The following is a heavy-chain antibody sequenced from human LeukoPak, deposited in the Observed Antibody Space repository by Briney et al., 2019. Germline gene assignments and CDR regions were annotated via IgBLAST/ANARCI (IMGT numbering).Heavy chain of an antibody. D-gene: IGHD6-13*01. CDR3: ARGGMSSSWPYYYYMDV. CDR2: IYYSGST. V-gene: IGHV4-59*01. Sequence: PSETLSLTCTVSGGSISSYYWSWIRQPPGKGLEWIGYIYYSGSTNYNPSLKSRVTISVDTSKNQFSLKLSSVTAADTAVYYCARGGMSSSWPYYYYMDVWGKGTTVTIS. J-gene: IGHJ6*03. CDR1: GGSISSYY.